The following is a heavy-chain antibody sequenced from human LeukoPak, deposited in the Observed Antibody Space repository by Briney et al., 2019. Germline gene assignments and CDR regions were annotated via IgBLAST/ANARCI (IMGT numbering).Heavy chain of an antibody. J-gene: IGHJ5*02. D-gene: IGHD3-10*01. V-gene: IGHV1-2*02. CDR3: ARSSITMVRGASIWFDP. CDR1: GYTFTGYY. Sequence: ASVKVSCKASGYTFTGYYLHWVRQAPGQGLEWMGWINPNSGGTNYAQKFQGRVTMTRDTSISTAYMELSRLRSDDTAVYYCARSSITMVRGASIWFDPWGQGTLVTVSS. CDR2: INPNSGGT.